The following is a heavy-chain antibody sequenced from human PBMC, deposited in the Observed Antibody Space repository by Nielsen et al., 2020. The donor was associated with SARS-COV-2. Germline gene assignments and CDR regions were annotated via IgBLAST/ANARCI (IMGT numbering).Heavy chain of an antibody. D-gene: IGHD2-21*01. V-gene: IGHV3-7*01. CDR2: IQQDGSEK. Sequence: GSLRLSCAASGFTFRNYWMSWVRQAPGKGLEWLANIQQDGSEKNYVDSVKGRFTISRDNAKNSLYLEMNSLRAEDTAVYYCARYSGAYWGQGTLVTVSS. CDR3: ARYSGAY. J-gene: IGHJ4*02. CDR1: GFTFRNYW.